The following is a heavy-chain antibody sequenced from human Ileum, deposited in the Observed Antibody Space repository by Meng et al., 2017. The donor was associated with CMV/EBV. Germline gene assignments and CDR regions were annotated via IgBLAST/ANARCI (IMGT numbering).Heavy chain of an antibody. Sequence: GGSLRLSCAASGFTFSNYDMNWVRQAPRRGLEWVSYISSKSDSIFQADSVKGRFTISRDNVKNSLYLQMNSLREEDTAIYYCARATATVLGMNWFDPWGQGTLVTVSS. CDR2: ISSKSDSI. CDR3: ARATATVLGMNWFDP. D-gene: IGHD4-11*01. J-gene: IGHJ5*02. V-gene: IGHV3-48*03. CDR1: GFTFSNYD.